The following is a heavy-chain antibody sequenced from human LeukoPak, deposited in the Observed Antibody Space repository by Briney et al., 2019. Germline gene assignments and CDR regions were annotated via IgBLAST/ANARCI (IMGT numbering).Heavy chain of an antibody. CDR1: GGSISSYY. Sequence: SETLSLTCTVSGGSISSYYWSWIRQPPGKGLEWIGYIYYSGSTNYNPSLKSRVTTSVDTSKNQFSLKLSSVTAADTAVYYCARGYGDYYYYYYMDVWGKGTTVTVSS. D-gene: IGHD4-17*01. V-gene: IGHV4-59*01. CDR3: ARGYGDYYYYYYMDV. CDR2: IYYSGST. J-gene: IGHJ6*03.